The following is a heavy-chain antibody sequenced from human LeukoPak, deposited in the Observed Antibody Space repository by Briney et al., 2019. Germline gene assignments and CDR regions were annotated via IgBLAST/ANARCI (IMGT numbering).Heavy chain of an antibody. D-gene: IGHD2-2*02. Sequence: PGGSLRLSCAASGFTFSSYSMNWVRQAPGKGLEWVSSISSSSSYINYAVSVKGRFTISRDNAKNSLYLQMNSLRAEDTAVYYCARDGPDDIVVVPAAIRRFDYWGQGTLVTVSS. CDR3: ARDGPDDIVVVPAAIRRFDY. J-gene: IGHJ4*02. CDR2: ISSSSSYI. CDR1: GFTFSSYS. V-gene: IGHV3-21*01.